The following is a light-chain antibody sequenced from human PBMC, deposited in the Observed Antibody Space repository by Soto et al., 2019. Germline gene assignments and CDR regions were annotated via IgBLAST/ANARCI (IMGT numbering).Light chain of an antibody. CDR2: DAS. V-gene: IGKV1-33*01. J-gene: IGKJ1*01. CDR3: QQANSFPRT. Sequence: DIQMTPSPSSLSASVGDKVTITCQASQDISIYLNWYQQKPGKAPELLIYDASSLQAGVPSRSSGRGSGTDLTLTISRLQPEDLATYDCQQANSFPRTFGQGTKVDIK. CDR1: QDISIY.